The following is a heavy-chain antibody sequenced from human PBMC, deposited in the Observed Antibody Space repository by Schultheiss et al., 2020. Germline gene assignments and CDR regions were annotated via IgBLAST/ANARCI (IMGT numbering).Heavy chain of an antibody. CDR2: ISSSSSYI. CDR3: ARRNSRLRFMDV. Sequence: GGSLRLSCAASGFTFSSYSMNWVRQAPGKGLEWVSSISSSSSYIYYADSVKGRFTISRDNAKNSLYLQMNSLRAEDTAVYYCARRNSRLRFMDVWGKGTTVTVSS. CDR1: GFTFSSYS. V-gene: IGHV3-21*01. J-gene: IGHJ6*03. D-gene: IGHD5-12*01.